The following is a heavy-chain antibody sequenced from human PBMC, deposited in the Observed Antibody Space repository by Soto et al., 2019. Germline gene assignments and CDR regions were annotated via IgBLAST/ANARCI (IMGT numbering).Heavy chain of an antibody. CDR3: ARALPRSSGYSYGALDY. D-gene: IGHD5-18*01. J-gene: IGHJ4*02. CDR2: FNPSGTST. Sequence: QVQLVQSGAEVKKTGASVKVSCKASGYTFTNYYMHWVRQAPGQGLEWMGIFNPSGTSTTYAQKFQGRVTMTRDTSTSTVYMELNSLRSDDTAVYYCARALPRSSGYSYGALDYWGQGTLVTVSS. V-gene: IGHV1-46*01. CDR1: GYTFTNYY.